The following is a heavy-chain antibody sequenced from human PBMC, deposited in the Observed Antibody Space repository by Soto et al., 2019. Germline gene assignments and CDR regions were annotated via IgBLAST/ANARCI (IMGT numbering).Heavy chain of an antibody. V-gene: IGHV1-69*13. Sequence: EASVKVSCKASGGTFSSYAISWVRQAPGQGLEWMGGIIPIFGTANYAQKFQGGVTITADESTSTAYMELSSLRSEDTAVYYCAILDEYYFDYWGQGTLVTVSS. CDR2: IIPIFGTA. J-gene: IGHJ4*02. CDR3: AILDEYYFDY. CDR1: GGTFSSYA.